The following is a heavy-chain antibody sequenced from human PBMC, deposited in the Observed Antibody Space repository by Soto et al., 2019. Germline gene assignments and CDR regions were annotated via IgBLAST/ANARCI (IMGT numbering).Heavy chain of an antibody. CDR1: GYTFSNYG. D-gene: IGHD3-3*01. CDR3: ARGHFDFWSGYPIEY. V-gene: IGHV1-18*04. CDR2: VSTYNGET. J-gene: IGHJ4*01. Sequence: ASVKVSCKASGYTFSNYGLYWLRQAPGQGLEGLGWVSTYNGETNYAQKFHDRVTMTTHTSTKTASMELRSLKSDDTAVYYCARGHFDFWSGYPIEYWG.